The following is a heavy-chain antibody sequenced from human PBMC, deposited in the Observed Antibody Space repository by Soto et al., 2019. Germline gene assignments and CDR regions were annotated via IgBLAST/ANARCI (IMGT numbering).Heavy chain of an antibody. Sequence: PGGSLRLSCAASGFTFSSYAMSWVRQAPGKGLEWVSAISGSGGSTYYADSVKGRFTISRDNSKNTLYLQMNSLRAEDTAVYYCAKGIRATSPRHPDLSYYDFWSGVNYYFDYWGQGTLVTVSS. D-gene: IGHD3-3*01. CDR3: AKGIRATSPRHPDLSYYDFWSGVNYYFDY. V-gene: IGHV3-23*01. CDR1: GFTFSSYA. CDR2: ISGSGGST. J-gene: IGHJ4*02.